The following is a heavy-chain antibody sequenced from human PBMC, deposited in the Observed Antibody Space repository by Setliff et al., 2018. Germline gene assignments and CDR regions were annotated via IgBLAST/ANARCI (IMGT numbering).Heavy chain of an antibody. V-gene: IGHV4-59*11. CDR1: GGSISSHY. CDR2: IYYSGST. J-gene: IGHJ4*02. Sequence: SETLSLTCTVSGGSISSHYWSWIRQPPGKGLEYIGYIYYSGSTNYSPSLKSRVTMSVDTSKNQFSLELRAVTAADTALYYCARENGYCSGGACYFMFDYWGQGTLVTVSS. CDR3: ARENGYCSGGACYFMFDY. D-gene: IGHD2-15*01.